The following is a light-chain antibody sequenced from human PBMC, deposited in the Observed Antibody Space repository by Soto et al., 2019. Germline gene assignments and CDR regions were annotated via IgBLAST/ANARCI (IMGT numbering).Light chain of an antibody. Sequence: EIVLTQSPGTLSLTTGERATLSCRASQSISSSYFAWYQQKPGQAPRLLVYGVSSRATDVPDRFSGSGSGTDFTLTISRLEPEDFAVYYCQQYTDSRTFGQGTKVDNK. J-gene: IGKJ1*01. CDR2: GVS. CDR3: QQYTDSRT. V-gene: IGKV3-20*01. CDR1: QSISSSY.